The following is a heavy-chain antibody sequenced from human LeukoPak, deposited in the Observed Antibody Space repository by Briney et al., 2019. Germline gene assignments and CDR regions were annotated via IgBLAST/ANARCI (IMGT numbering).Heavy chain of an antibody. Sequence: ASVKVSCKASGYTFSDYYIHWVRQAPGQGLEWMGWINPNSGGTNYAQKFQGRVTITTDESTSTAYMELSSLRSEDTAVYYCALTYDSSGYYYLYFDYWGQGTLVTVSS. D-gene: IGHD3-22*01. V-gene: IGHV1-2*02. CDR1: GYTFSDYY. CDR2: INPNSGGT. J-gene: IGHJ4*02. CDR3: ALTYDSSGYYYLYFDY.